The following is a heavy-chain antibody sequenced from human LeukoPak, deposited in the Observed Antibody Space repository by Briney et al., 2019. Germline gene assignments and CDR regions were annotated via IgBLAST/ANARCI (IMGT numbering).Heavy chain of an antibody. CDR3: ARDAPHLGDAFDI. Sequence: SETLSLTCTVSGGSISSYYWSWIRQPPGKGLEWIGYIYYSGSTNYNPSHKSRVTMSVDTSKKQFSLKLTSVTAADTAVYYCARDAPHLGDAFDIWGQGTMVTVSS. J-gene: IGHJ3*02. CDR2: IYYSGST. V-gene: IGHV4-59*12. CDR1: GGSISSYY.